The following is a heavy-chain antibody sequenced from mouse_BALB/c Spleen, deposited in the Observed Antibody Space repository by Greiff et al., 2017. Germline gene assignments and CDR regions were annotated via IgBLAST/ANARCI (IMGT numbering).Heavy chain of an antibody. D-gene: IGHD1-2*01. Sequence: VQLQQSGPGLVKPSQSLSLTCTVTGYSITSDYAWNWIRQFPGNKLEWMGYISYSGSTSYNPSLKSRISITRDTSKNQFFLQLNSVTTEDTATYYCARRGGTAFDYWGQGTTLTVSS. CDR1: GYSITSDYA. J-gene: IGHJ2*01. CDR2: ISYSGST. CDR3: ARRGGTAFDY. V-gene: IGHV3-2*02.